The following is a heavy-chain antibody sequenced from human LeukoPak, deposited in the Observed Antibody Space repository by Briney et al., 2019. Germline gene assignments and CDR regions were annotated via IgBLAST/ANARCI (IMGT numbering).Heavy chain of an antibody. J-gene: IGHJ4*02. CDR3: ANFGGSNQNSYFDY. Sequence: PGGSLRLSCAASRFSFSSYGMSWVRQAPGKGLEWVTAISSSGGSTYYADAVKGRFTISRDNSKNTLYLQMNSLRADDTAVFYCANFGGSNQNSYFDYWGQGTLVTVSS. CDR1: RFSFSSYG. D-gene: IGHD1-26*01. CDR2: ISSSGGST. V-gene: IGHV3-23*01.